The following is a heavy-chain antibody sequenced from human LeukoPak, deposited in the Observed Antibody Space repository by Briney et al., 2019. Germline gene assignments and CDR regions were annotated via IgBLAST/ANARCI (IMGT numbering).Heavy chain of an antibody. CDR2: ISYDGTTK. CDR1: GFTFSTYA. Sequence: GRSLRLSCAASGFTFSTYAMRWVRQAPGKGREWVAVISYDGTTKYHADSVKGRFTISRDNSKNTLYLQMNTLRAEDTAVYYCARVRIVGSTYDAFDIWGQGTMVTVSS. D-gene: IGHD1-26*01. J-gene: IGHJ3*02. CDR3: ARVRIVGSTYDAFDI. V-gene: IGHV3-30-3*01.